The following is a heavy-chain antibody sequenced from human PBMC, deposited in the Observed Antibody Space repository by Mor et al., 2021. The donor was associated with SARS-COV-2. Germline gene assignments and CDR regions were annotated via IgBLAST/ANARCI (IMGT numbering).Heavy chain of an antibody. Sequence: SGSTYYNPSLKIRVTISVDTSKNQFSLKLSSVTAADTAVYYCARDLDSSGSYYYYGMDVWGQGTTVTVSS. CDR2: SGST. D-gene: IGHD6-19*01. J-gene: IGHJ6*02. V-gene: IGHV4-39*07. CDR3: ARDLDSSGSYYYYGMDV.